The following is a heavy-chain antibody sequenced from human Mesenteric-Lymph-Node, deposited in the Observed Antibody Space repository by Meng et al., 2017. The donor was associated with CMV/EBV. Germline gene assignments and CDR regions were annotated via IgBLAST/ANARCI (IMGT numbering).Heavy chain of an antibody. V-gene: IGHV3-7*01. CDR3: AGQRGDSPFAY. J-gene: IGHJ4*02. CDR1: GFTFNSYW. D-gene: IGHD5-18*01. Sequence: GESLKISCAASGFTFNSYWMTWVRQAPGKGLECVANINPDGSQKYYVDSVKGRFTISRDIAKDSLYLQMNTLRAEDTAMYYCAGQRGDSPFAYWGQGTLVTVSS. CDR2: INPDGSQK.